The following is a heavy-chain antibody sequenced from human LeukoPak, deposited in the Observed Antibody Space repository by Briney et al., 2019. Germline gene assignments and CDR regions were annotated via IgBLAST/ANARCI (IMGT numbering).Heavy chain of an antibody. D-gene: IGHD7-27*01. J-gene: IGHJ6*02. Sequence: PSETLSLTCTVSGGSISPYYWSWIRQPSGRGLELIAYICYSGGTNYNPSLKSRVTISVDTSKNQFSLKLSSVTAADTAVYYCARAGKNWETGYGMDVWGQGTTVTVSS. CDR2: ICYSGGT. V-gene: IGHV4-59*01. CDR1: GGSISPYY. CDR3: ARAGKNWETGYGMDV.